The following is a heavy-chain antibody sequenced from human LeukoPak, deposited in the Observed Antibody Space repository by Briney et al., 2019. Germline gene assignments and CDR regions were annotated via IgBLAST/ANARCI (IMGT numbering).Heavy chain of an antibody. J-gene: IGHJ4*02. CDR3: AKVRGSDYYFDF. D-gene: IGHD3-10*01. Sequence: PSETLSLTCTVSGGSINSGRYYWSWIRQPAGKGLQWIGRIFTSGSTNYNPSLKSRVTISVDTSKNQFSLKLRSVTAADTAVYYCAKVRGSDYYFDFWGQGTLVTVSS. CDR2: IFTSGST. V-gene: IGHV4-61*02. CDR1: GGSINSGRYY.